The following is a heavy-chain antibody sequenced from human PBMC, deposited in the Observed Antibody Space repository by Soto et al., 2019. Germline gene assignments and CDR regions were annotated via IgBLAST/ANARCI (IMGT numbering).Heavy chain of an antibody. V-gene: IGHV3-11*06. CDR3: ARVVRLTLYSDY. CDR2: IGPSSSYT. Sequence: GGSLRLSCAASGFTFSDYYMSWIRQAPGKGLEWVSYIGPSSSYTNYADSVKGRFTISRDNTKNSLYLQMNSLRAEDTAVYYCARVVRLTLYSDYRGQGTLVTVSS. CDR1: GFTFSDYY. J-gene: IGHJ4*02. D-gene: IGHD6-25*01.